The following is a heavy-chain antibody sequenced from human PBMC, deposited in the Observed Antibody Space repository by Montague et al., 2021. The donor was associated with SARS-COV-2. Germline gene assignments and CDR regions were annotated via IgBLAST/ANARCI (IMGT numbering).Heavy chain of an antibody. CDR1: GGSFSTYS. Sequence: SETLSLTCTVPGGSFSTYSWNWIRQPPGKGLEWIGEIHHSGSTNYNPSLKSRVTISADTSKNQFSLKLTSVAAADTAVYYCARLGDGAVPTPILGVGPYYAYYYMDVWGKGTTVTVSS. CDR3: ARLGDGAVPTPILGVGPYYAYYYMDV. V-gene: IGHV4-34*01. D-gene: IGHD3-10*01. J-gene: IGHJ6*03. CDR2: IHHSGST.